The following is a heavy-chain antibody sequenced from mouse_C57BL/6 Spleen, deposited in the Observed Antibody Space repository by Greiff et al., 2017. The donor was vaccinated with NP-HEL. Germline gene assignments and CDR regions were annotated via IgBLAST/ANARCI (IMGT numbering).Heavy chain of an antibody. J-gene: IGHJ3*01. CDR2: IYPGNSDT. D-gene: IGHD1-1*01. V-gene: IGHV1-5*01. Sequence: VQLQQSGTVLARPGASVKMSCKTSGYTFTSYWMHWVKQRPGQGLEWIGAIYPGNSDTSYNQKFKGKAKLTAVTSASTAYMELSSLTNEDSAVYYCTKITTVVATRAWFAYWGQGTLVTVSA. CDR3: TKITTVVATRAWFAY. CDR1: GYTFTSYW.